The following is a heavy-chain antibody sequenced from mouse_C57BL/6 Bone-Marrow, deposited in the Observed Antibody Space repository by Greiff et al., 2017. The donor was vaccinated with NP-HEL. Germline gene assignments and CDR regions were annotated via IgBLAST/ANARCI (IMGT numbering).Heavy chain of an antibody. CDR3: ARGNYDWVDY. CDR2: INPNNGGT. V-gene: IGHV1-22*01. D-gene: IGHD2-1*01. CDR1: GYTFTDYN. Sequence: VQLKESGPELVKPGASVKMSCKASGYTFTDYNMHWVKQSHGKSLEWIGYINPNNGGTSYNQKFKGKATLTVNKSSSTAYMELRSLTSEDSADYYCARGNYDWVDYWGQGTSVTVSS. J-gene: IGHJ4*01.